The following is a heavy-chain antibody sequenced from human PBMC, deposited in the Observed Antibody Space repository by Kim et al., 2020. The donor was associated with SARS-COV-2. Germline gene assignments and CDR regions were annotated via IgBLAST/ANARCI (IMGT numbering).Heavy chain of an antibody. Sequence: SETLSLTCTVSGGSISSSSYYWGWIRQPPGKGLEWIGSIYYSGSTYYNPSLKSRVTISVDTSKNQFSLKLSSVTAADTAVYYCAGRVVTATSVDPWGQGTLVTVSS. V-gene: IGHV4-39*01. D-gene: IGHD2-21*02. CDR1: GGSISSSSYY. CDR3: AGRVVTATSVDP. CDR2: IYYSGST. J-gene: IGHJ5*02.